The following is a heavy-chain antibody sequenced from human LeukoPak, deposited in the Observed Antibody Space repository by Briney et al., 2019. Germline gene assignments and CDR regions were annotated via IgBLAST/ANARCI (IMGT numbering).Heavy chain of an antibody. V-gene: IGHV3-21*01. CDR3: ARDCDFWSGYYPRCYYYYGMDV. CDR2: ISSSSSYI. CDR1: GFTFSSYS. J-gene: IGHJ6*02. D-gene: IGHD3-3*01. Sequence: PGGSLRLSCAASGFTFSSYSMNWVRQAPGKGLEWVSSISSSSSYIYYADTVKGRFTISRDNAKNSLYLQMNSLRAEDTAAYYCARDCDFWSGYYPRCYYYYGMDVWGQGTTVTVSS.